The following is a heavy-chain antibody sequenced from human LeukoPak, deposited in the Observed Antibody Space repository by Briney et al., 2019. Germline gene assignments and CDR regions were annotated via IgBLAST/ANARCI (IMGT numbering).Heavy chain of an antibody. Sequence: PSETLSLTCTVSGVSISSYYWSWIRQPPGKGLEWIGYAYDSGTTHYNPSLKSRVTLSVDTSKNQFSLKLSSVTTNDTAVYYCASGPYPAAGTDHQFDYWGQGTLVTVSS. D-gene: IGHD6-13*01. J-gene: IGHJ4*02. CDR1: GVSISSYY. CDR2: AYDSGTT. V-gene: IGHV4-59*01. CDR3: ASGPYPAAGTDHQFDY.